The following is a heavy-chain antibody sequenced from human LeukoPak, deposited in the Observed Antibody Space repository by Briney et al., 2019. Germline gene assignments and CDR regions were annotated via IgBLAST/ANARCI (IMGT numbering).Heavy chain of an antibody. CDR2: IYYSGST. D-gene: IGHD2-2*01. CDR3: ARHRRYQLLPQGYYYYGMDV. V-gene: IGHV4-59*08. Sequence: PSETLSLTCTVSGGSISSYYWSWIRQPPGKGLEWSGYIYYSGSTNYNPSLKSRVTISVDTSKNQFSLKLSSVTAADTAVYYCARHRRYQLLPQGYYYYGMDVWGQGTTVTVSS. J-gene: IGHJ6*02. CDR1: GGSISSYY.